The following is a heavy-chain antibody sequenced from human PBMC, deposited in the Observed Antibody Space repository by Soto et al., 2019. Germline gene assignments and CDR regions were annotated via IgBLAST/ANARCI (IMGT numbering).Heavy chain of an antibody. Sequence: SETLSLTCTVSGGSISSGGYYWSWIRQHPGKGLEWIGYIYYSGSTYHNPSLKSRVTISVDTSKNQFSLKLSSVTAADTAVYYCARDHPVSGYFGYWGQGTLVTVSS. CDR3: ARDHPVSGYFGY. J-gene: IGHJ4*02. D-gene: IGHD2-15*01. CDR2: IYYSGST. V-gene: IGHV4-31*03. CDR1: GGSISSGGYY.